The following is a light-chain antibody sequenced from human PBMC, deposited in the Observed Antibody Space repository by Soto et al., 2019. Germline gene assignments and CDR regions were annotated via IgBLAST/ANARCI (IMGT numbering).Light chain of an antibody. Sequence: DIQMTQSPSTLSASVGDRVTITCRASQSIGSWLAWYQQKPGKAPKLLIYDASSLESGVPSRFSGSGSGTEFTLTISSLQPDDFATYYCQQYNSYSRGEFTFGPGTKVDIK. CDR3: QQYNSYSRGEFT. CDR2: DAS. J-gene: IGKJ3*01. V-gene: IGKV1-5*01. CDR1: QSIGSW.